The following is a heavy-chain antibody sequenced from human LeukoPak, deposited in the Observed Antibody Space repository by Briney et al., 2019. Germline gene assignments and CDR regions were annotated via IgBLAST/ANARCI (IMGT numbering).Heavy chain of an antibody. CDR3: ANIVVVTAIP. J-gene: IGHJ5*02. CDR1: GGSFSGHY. D-gene: IGHD2-21*02. Sequence: SETLSLTCAVYGGSFSGHYWSWIRQPPGKGLEWIGEINHSGSTNYNPSLKSRVTISVDTSKNQFSLKLSSVTAADTAVYYCANIVVVTAIPWGQGTLVTVSS. V-gene: IGHV4-34*01. CDR2: INHSGST.